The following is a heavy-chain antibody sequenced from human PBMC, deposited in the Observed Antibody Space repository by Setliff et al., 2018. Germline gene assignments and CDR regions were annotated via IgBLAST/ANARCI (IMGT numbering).Heavy chain of an antibody. J-gene: IGHJ4*02. CDR1: GHTLTGYY. CDR2: IHAGSSNT. D-gene: IGHD2-8*02. Sequence: RPPVKVSCKASGHTLTGYYMHWVRQAPGQTLEWMGWIHAGSSNTLYSQRFQDRITISRDTSATTVHMELSSLRSDDTAVYYCARMSTSGPHYDYWGQGTLVTVSS. CDR3: ARMSTSGPHYDY. V-gene: IGHV1-3*01.